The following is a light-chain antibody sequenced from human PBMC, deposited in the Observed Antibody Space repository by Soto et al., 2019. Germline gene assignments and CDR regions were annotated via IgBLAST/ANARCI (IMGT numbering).Light chain of an antibody. V-gene: IGKV3-11*01. J-gene: IGKJ2*01. Sequence: EIVLTQSPATLSLSPGERATLSCRASQSVSSYLAWYQQKPGQAPRLLIYDASNRATGIPARFSGSGSGTDFPLTISSLELEDFAVYYCQQRSNGPPYTFGQGTKLEIK. CDR2: DAS. CDR3: QQRSNGPPYT. CDR1: QSVSSY.